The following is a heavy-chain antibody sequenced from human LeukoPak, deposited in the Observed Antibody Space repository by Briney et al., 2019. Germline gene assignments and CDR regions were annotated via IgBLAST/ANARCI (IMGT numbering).Heavy chain of an antibody. V-gene: IGHV3-74*01. J-gene: IGHJ3*02. CDR1: GFTFSSFW. D-gene: IGHD3-10*02. CDR2: VNGDGNIT. CDR3: ARRGLVPAFDI. Sequence: GGSLRLSCAASGFTFSSFWMHWVRQAPGKGLVWLSRVNGDGNITTYADSVRGRFTISRDNAKNTLYLQMNSLRAEDTAVYYCARRGLVPAFDIWGQGTMSASLQ.